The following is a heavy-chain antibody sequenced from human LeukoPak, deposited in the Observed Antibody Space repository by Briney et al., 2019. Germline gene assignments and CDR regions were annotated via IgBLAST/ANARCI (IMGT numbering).Heavy chain of an antibody. CDR3: ARDPRDRWVSRGLFDY. CDR1: GGSISSYY. V-gene: IGHV4-59*01. J-gene: IGHJ4*02. D-gene: IGHD1-26*01. CDR2: IYYSGST. Sequence: PSETLSLTCTVSGGSISSYYWSWIRQPPGKGLEWIGYIYYSGSTNYNPSLKSRVTISVDTSKNQFSLKLSSVTAADTAVYYCARDPRDRWVSRGLFDYWGQGTLVTVSS.